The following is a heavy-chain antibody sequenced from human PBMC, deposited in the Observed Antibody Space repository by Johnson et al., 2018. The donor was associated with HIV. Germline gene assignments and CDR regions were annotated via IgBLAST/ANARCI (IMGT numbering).Heavy chain of an antibody. V-gene: IGHV3-30-3*01. D-gene: IGHD4-17*01. CDR2: ISYDGSNK. J-gene: IGHJ3*02. CDR3: ARDLLYGETAFDI. CDR1: GFTFSTYA. Sequence: QVQLVESGGGVVQPGRSLRLSCAASGFTFSTYAMHWVRQAPGKGLEWVAVISYDGSNKYYGDSVKGRFTISRDNSKNTLDLQVNSLRGEDTAGYYCARDLLYGETAFDIWGQGTVVTVSS.